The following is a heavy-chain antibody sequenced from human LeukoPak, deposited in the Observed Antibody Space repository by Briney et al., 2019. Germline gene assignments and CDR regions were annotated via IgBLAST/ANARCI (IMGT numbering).Heavy chain of an antibody. CDR1: GFTFSNYA. J-gene: IGHJ3*02. CDR2: ISSSSSYI. CDR3: ARPSQFLTFAFDI. Sequence: PGGSLRLSCAASGFTFSNYAMNWVRQAPGKGLEWVSSISSSSSYIYYADSVKGRFTISRDNAKNSLYLQMNSLRAEDTAVYYCARPSQFLTFAFDIWGQGTMVTVSS. D-gene: IGHD3-3*01. V-gene: IGHV3-21*01.